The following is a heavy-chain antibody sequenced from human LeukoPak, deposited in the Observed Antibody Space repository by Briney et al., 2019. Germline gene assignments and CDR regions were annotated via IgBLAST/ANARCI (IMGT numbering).Heavy chain of an antibody. Sequence: SETLSLTCTVSGVSISSYYWSWIRQPPGKGLEWIGYMYYSRSTNYNPSLKSGVTISVDTSKPQFSLKLSSVTAAGTAVYYCARESRDCYLSWGQGTLVTVSS. CDR1: GVSISSYY. V-gene: IGHV4-59*01. CDR2: MYYSRST. J-gene: IGHJ5*02. CDR3: ARESRDCYLS. D-gene: IGHD5-24*01.